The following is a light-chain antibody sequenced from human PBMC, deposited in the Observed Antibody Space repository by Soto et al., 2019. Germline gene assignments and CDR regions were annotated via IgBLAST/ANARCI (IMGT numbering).Light chain of an antibody. CDR3: QQRSNWLT. Sequence: EIVLTQSPATLSLSPGERATLSCRASQSVGSYLAWYQQKPGQAPRLLIFAASNRVTGIPARFSGSGSGTDFTLTISSLDPEDFAVYYCQQRSNWLTFGGGTKVEIK. CDR1: QSVGSY. V-gene: IGKV3-11*01. CDR2: AAS. J-gene: IGKJ4*01.